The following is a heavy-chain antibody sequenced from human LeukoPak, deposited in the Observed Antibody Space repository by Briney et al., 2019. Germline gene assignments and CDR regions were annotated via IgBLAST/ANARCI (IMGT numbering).Heavy chain of an antibody. CDR3: ARSGSYGSGNG. D-gene: IGHD3-10*01. Sequence: GGSLRLSCAASGFKFNTYIMNWIRQAPGKGLEWVSIINSGGTVRYYADSVRGRFTISRDNAKNSLYLQMNSLRDDDTAVYYCARSGSYGSGNGWGQGTLVTVSS. V-gene: IGHV3-48*02. CDR2: INSGGTVR. CDR1: GFKFNTYI. J-gene: IGHJ4*02.